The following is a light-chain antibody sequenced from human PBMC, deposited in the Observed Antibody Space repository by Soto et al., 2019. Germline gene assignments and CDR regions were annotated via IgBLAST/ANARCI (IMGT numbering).Light chain of an antibody. Sequence: HSALTQPASVSGSPGQSITISCTGSSGDVGAYNYVSWYQHHPGTAPKLMIYEVTNRPSGVSARFSGSKSGNTASLTISGLQAEDEADYYCYSYTTSNTWMFGGGTKLTVL. J-gene: IGLJ3*02. CDR3: YSYTTSNTWM. CDR2: EVT. V-gene: IGLV2-14*01. CDR1: SGDVGAYNY.